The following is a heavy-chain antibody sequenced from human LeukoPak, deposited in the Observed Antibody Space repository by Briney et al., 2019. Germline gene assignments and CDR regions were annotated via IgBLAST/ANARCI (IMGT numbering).Heavy chain of an antibody. CDR1: GFTFSSYA. J-gene: IGHJ4*02. CDR2: ISYDGSNK. Sequence: TGGSLRLSCAASGFTFSSYAMHWVRQAPGKGLEWVADISYDGSNKYYADSVKGRFTISRDNSKNTLYLQMNSLRAEDTAVYYCARDCCGEWYFFDYWGQGTLVTGSS. D-gene: IGHD3-10*01. V-gene: IGHV3-30-3*01. CDR3: ARDCCGEWYFFDY.